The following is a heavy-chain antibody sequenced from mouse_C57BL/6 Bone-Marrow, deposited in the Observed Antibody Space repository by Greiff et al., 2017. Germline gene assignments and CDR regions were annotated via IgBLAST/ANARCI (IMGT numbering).Heavy chain of an antibody. Sequence: EVKLMESGGDLVKPGGSLKLSCAASGFTFSSYGMSWVRQTPDKRLEWVATISSGGSYTYYPDSVKGRFTISRDNAKNTLYLQMSSLKSEDTAMYYCARQIYYDYDDWFAYWGQGTLVTGSA. CDR1: GFTFSSYG. D-gene: IGHD2-4*01. CDR2: ISSGGSYT. CDR3: ARQIYYDYDDWFAY. V-gene: IGHV5-6*01. J-gene: IGHJ3*01.